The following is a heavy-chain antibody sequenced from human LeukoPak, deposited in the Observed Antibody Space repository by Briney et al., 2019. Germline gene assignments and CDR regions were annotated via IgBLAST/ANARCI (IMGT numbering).Heavy chain of an antibody. CDR3: AGERMATIDY. J-gene: IGHJ4*02. D-gene: IGHD5-24*01. V-gene: IGHV4-61*01. CDR1: GGSVSSGSYY. Sequence: SETLSLTCTVSGGSVSSGSYYWSWIRQPPGKGLEWIGYIYYSGSTNYNPSLKSRVTISVDTSKNQFSLKLSSVTAADTAVYYCAGERMATIDYWGQGTLVTVSS. CDR2: IYYSGST.